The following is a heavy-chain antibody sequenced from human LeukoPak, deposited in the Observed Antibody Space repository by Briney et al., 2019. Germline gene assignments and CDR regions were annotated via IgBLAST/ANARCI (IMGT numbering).Heavy chain of an antibody. CDR1: GGSFSGYY. CDR2: ISHSGST. J-gene: IGHJ3*02. Sequence: SETLSLTCAVYGGSFSGYYWSWIRQPPGKGLEWIGEISHSGSTNYNPSLKSRVTISVDTSKNQFSLKLSSVTAADTAVYYCAGVRLRGAFDIWGQGTMVTVSS. V-gene: IGHV4-34*01. D-gene: IGHD4-17*01. CDR3: AGVRLRGAFDI.